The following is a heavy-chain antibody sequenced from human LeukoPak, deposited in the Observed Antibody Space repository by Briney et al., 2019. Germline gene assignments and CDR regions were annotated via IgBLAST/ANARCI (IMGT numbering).Heavy chain of an antibody. CDR1: GVSISSGVFY. V-gene: IGHV4-31*03. Sequence: SETLSLTCTVSGVSISSGVFYWSWLRQPPGKGREWIVYIYYSGSTYYHPSLKSRVTISVDTSKNQFSLKPSSVTAADTAVYYCARGCGGFFNWIDPWGQGTLVTVSS. CDR2: IYYSGST. J-gene: IGHJ5*02. CDR3: ARGCGGFFNWIDP. D-gene: IGHD2-21*01.